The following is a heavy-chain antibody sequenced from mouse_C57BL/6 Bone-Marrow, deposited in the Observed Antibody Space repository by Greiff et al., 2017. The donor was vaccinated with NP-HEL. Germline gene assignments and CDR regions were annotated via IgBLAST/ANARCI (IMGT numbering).Heavy chain of an antibody. CDR3: ARSGTTVVALYYYAMDY. Sequence: VQLQQPGAELVKPGASVKLSCKASGYTFTSYWMHWVKQRPGRGLEWIGRIDPNSGGTKYNEKFKSKATLTVDKPSSTAYMQLSSLTSEDSAVYNCARSGTTVVALYYYAMDYWGQGTSGTVSS. CDR2: IDPNSGGT. J-gene: IGHJ4*01. D-gene: IGHD1-1*01. CDR1: GYTFTSYW. V-gene: IGHV1-72*01.